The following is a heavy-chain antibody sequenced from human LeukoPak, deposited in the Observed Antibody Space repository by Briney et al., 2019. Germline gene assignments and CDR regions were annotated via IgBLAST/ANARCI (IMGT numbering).Heavy chain of an antibody. CDR1: AFTFSSYA. V-gene: IGHV3-23*01. Sequence: GGSLTLSCAASAFTFSSYAMSWVRQAPGKGLEWVSAISGSGGSTYYADSVKGRFTITRDNSKNTLYLQMNSLRAEDTAVYYCARGSSSWFGEGNFDYWGQGTLVTASS. J-gene: IGHJ4*02. D-gene: IGHD6-13*01. CDR3: ARGSSSWFGEGNFDY. CDR2: ISGSGGST.